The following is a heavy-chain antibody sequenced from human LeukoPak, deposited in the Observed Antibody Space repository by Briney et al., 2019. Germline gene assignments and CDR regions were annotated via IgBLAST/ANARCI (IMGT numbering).Heavy chain of an antibody. Sequence: GSLRLSCAASGFTFSNAWMSWVRQAPGKGLEWIGSIYYSGSTYYNPSLKSRVTISVDTSKNQFSLKLSSVTAADTAVYYCARSGKIYFDWLLDYWGQGTLVTVSS. D-gene: IGHD3-9*01. CDR1: GFTFSNAW. CDR2: IYYSGST. CDR3: ARSGKIYFDWLLDY. J-gene: IGHJ4*02. V-gene: IGHV4-38-2*01.